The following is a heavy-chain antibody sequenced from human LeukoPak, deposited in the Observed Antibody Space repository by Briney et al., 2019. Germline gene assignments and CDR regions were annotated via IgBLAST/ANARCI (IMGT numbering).Heavy chain of an antibody. CDR3: AKSTRAVMAMMDV. D-gene: IGHD3-16*01. Sequence: PGGSLRLSCATSGFSFSSKFLNWVRQAPGKGLQYVSSIDTGGYTYYADSVKGRFTISRDNAKNSLYLQMNSLRAEDTAVYFCAKSTRAVMAMMDVWGKGTTVTVSS. V-gene: IGHV3-69-1*01. CDR1: GFSFSSKF. CDR2: IDTGGYT. J-gene: IGHJ6*04.